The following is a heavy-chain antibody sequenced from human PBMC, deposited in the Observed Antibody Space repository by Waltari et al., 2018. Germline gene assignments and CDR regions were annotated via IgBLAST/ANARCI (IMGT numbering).Heavy chain of an antibody. CDR2: IHSGGTT. CDR3: ARVQGWPTIPDY. J-gene: IGHJ4*02. CDR1: GLTVRSDY. Sequence: EVQLVESGGGLIQPGGSLRLSCAASGLTVRSDYMSWVRQAPGKGPEWISVIHSGGTTYYSDSVKGRFTISRDNSKNTLYLQMNSLRAEDTAVYYCARVQGWPTIPDYWGQGTLVTVSS. V-gene: IGHV3-53*01. D-gene: IGHD2-15*01.